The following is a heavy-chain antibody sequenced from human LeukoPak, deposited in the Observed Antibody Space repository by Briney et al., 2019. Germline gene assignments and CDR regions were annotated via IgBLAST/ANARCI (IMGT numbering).Heavy chain of an antibody. CDR1: GYTLSGYY. CDR3: ARGRFSGYGAD. D-gene: IGHD5-12*01. CDR2: INPNSGGT. V-gene: IGHV1-2*02. J-gene: IGHJ4*02. Sequence: ASVKVSCKASGYTLSGYYMHWVRQAPGQGPEWMGWINPNSGGTNFAQKFQGRVTMTRDTSISTAYMELSSLTSDDTAVYYCARGRFSGYGADWGQGTLVTVSS.